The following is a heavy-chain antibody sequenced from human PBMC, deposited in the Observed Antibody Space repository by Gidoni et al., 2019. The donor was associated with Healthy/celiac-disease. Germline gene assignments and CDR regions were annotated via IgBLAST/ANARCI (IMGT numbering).Heavy chain of an antibody. CDR2: INHSGST. D-gene: IGHD3-3*01. Sequence: QVQLQQWGAGLLKPSETLSLTCAVYGGSFSGYYWSWIRQPPGKGLEWIGEINHSGSTNYNPSLKSRVTISVDTSKNQFSLKLSSVTAADTAVYYCARLEGQPYYYYYGMDVWGQGTTVTVSS. J-gene: IGHJ6*02. CDR1: GGSFSGYY. V-gene: IGHV4-34*01. CDR3: ARLEGQPYYYYYGMDV.